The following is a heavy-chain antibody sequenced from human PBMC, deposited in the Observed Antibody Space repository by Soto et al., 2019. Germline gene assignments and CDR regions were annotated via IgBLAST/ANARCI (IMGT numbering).Heavy chain of an antibody. D-gene: IGHD6-19*01. V-gene: IGHV3-21*01. CDR2: ISSSSSYI. J-gene: IGHJ4*02. Sequence: PGGSLRLSCAASGFTFSSYSMNWVRQAPGKGLEWVSSISSSSSYIYYADSVKGRFTISRDNAKNSLYLQMNSLRAEDTAVYYCARDRSPWWHWLVELDYWGQGTLVTVSS. CDR3: ARDRSPWWHWLVELDY. CDR1: GFTFSSYS.